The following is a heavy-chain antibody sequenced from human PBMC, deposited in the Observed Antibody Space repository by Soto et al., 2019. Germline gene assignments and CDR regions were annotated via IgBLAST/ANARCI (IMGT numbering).Heavy chain of an antibody. CDR3: ARQGACSSTSCPAYYYYYAMDV. J-gene: IGHJ6*02. CDR2: ISSGSSYT. D-gene: IGHD2-2*01. CDR1: KFIFSEYY. Sequence: QVQLVESGGGLVKPGGSLRLSCAASKFIFSEYYMSWILQATGKGLEWVSYISSGSSYTNYADSVKGRFTISRDNAKNSLYLQMNSLRAEDTAVYFCARQGACSSTSCPAYYYYYAMDVWGQGTTVTVSS. V-gene: IGHV3-11*06.